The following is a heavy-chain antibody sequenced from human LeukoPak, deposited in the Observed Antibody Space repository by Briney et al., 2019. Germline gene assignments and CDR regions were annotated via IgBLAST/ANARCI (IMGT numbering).Heavy chain of an antibody. Sequence: SETVSLTCTVSGGSISSYYWSWIRQPPGKGLEWIGYIYHSGSTNYNPSLKSRVTISVDTSKNQFSLRLTSVTAADTAVYYCARVLPHGRHDFWGQGTLVTVSS. D-gene: IGHD2-15*01. V-gene: IGHV4-59*12. CDR2: IYHSGST. CDR1: GGSISSYY. CDR3: ARVLPHGRHDF. J-gene: IGHJ4*02.